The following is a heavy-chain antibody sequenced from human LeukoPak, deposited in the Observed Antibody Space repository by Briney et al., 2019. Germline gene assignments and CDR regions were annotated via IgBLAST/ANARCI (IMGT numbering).Heavy chain of an antibody. CDR1: GFTFSSYA. V-gene: IGHV3-23*01. Sequence: GGSLRLSCAASGFTFSSYAMSWVRQAPGKGLEWVSAISGSGGSTYYADSVKGRFTISRDNSKNTLYLQMNSLRAEDTAVYYCAQDILEWLTCDYWGQGTLVTVSS. D-gene: IGHD3-3*01. CDR2: ISGSGGST. CDR3: AQDILEWLTCDY. J-gene: IGHJ4*02.